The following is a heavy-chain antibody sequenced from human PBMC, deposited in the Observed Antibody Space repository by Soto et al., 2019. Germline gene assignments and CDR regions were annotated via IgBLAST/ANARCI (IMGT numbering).Heavy chain of an antibody. J-gene: IGHJ4*02. D-gene: IGHD2-8*02. CDR3: ARGDYGTGGYPFPYFDY. CDR2: INPDSGAT. V-gene: IGHV1-2*02. Sequence: HEHLVQSGAEVKRPGASLKVSCKASGYSFTGYYIHWVRQAPGQGLEWMGWINPDSGATNYAQNCQGRVTLTSDTSISTASMDLTSLTSDDTVVYYCARGDYGTGGYPFPYFDYWGQGTLVIVSS. CDR1: GYSFTGYY.